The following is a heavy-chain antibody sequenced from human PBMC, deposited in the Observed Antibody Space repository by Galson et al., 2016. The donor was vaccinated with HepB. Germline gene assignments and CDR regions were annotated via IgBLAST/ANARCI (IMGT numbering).Heavy chain of an antibody. CDR3: ARDSNWKALNWFDP. Sequence: SVKVSCKASGGTFRNYAISWVRQAPGEGLEWMGRIIPLIGVTNYAQSFQGRVTITADKSMTTAYMELSSLRSEDTAVYYCARDSNWKALNWFDPWGQGTLVTVSS. J-gene: IGHJ5*02. V-gene: IGHV1-69*04. CDR2: IIPLIGVT. CDR1: GGTFRNYA. D-gene: IGHD1-20*01.